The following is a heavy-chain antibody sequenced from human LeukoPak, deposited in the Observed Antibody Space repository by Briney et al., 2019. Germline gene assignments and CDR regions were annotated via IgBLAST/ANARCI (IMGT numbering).Heavy chain of an antibody. D-gene: IGHD3-3*01. J-gene: IGHJ4*02. CDR1: GFTVSSNY. V-gene: IGHV3-66*02. CDR3: ASLTYYDFWSGSYPNDY. CDR2: IYSGGST. Sequence: GGSLRLSCAASGFTVSSNYMSWVRQAPGKGLEWVSVIYSGGSTYYADSVKGRFTISRDNSKNTLYLQMNSLRAEDTAVYYCASLTYYDFWSGSYPNDYWGQGTPVTVSS.